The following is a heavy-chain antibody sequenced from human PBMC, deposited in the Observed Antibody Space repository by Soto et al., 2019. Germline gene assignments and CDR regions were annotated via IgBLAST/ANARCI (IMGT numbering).Heavy chain of an antibody. CDR3: ASGDYDFWSGSNYEYYFDY. CDR1: GYTFTSYA. D-gene: IGHD3-3*01. Sequence: GASVKVSCKASGYTFTSYAMHWVRQAPGQRLGWMGWINAGNGNTKYSQKFQGRVTITRDTSASTAYMELSSLRSEDTAVYYCASGDYDFWSGSNYEYYFDYWGQGTLVTVSS. CDR2: INAGNGNT. J-gene: IGHJ4*02. V-gene: IGHV1-3*01.